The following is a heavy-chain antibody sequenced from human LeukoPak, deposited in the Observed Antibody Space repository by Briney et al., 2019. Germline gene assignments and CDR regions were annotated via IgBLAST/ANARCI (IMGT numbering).Heavy chain of an antibody. Sequence: ESGPTLTNPSTPLTLTSTFSRFSASTGGLGVGWIRQPPGKALEWLALIYWNADKRYTPSLKSRLNITKDTTKTEVVLPMTNMDPVDTATYYCALPYDYVSKLWGQGTLVTASS. V-gene: IGHV2-5*01. CDR3: ALPYDYVSKL. D-gene: IGHD3-16*01. J-gene: IGHJ4*02. CDR2: IYWNADK. CDR1: RFSASTGGLG.